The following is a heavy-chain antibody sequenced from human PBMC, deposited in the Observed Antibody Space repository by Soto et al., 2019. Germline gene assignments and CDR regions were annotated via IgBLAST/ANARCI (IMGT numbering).Heavy chain of an antibody. V-gene: IGHV7-4-1*02. CDR3: ARGPSSSIAAPGEVDY. CDR2: INTNTGNP. CDR1: GYTFTSYA. D-gene: IGHD6-6*01. Sequence: ASVKVSCKASGYTFTSYAMNWVRQAPGQGLEWMGWINTNTGNPTYAQGFTGRFVFSLDTSVSTAYLQINSLKAEDTAVYYCARGPSSSIAAPGEVDYWGQGTLVTVSS. J-gene: IGHJ4*02.